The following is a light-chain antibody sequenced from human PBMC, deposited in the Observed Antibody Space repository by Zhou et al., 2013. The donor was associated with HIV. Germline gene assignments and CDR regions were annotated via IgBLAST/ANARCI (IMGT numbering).Light chain of an antibody. CDR1: QSVSSN. J-gene: IGKJ4*01. Sequence: EIVMTQSPATLSVSPGERATLSCRASQSVSSNLAWYQYKPGQAPRLLIYGASTRATGVPARFSGSGSGTEFTLTISSMQSEDFAVYYCQQYGSSPLTFGGGTKLEIK. CDR3: QQYGSSPLT. CDR2: GAS. V-gene: IGKV3-15*01.